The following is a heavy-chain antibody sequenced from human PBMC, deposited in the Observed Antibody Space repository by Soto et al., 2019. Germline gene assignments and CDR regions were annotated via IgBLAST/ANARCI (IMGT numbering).Heavy chain of an antibody. CDR2: ISGSGGST. V-gene: IGHV3-23*01. CDR3: ASNLALTGDVNDWFDP. J-gene: IGHJ5*02. Sequence: GGSLRLSCAASGFTFSSYAMSWVRQAPGKGLEWVSAISGSGGSTYYADSVKGRFTISRDNSKNTLYLQMNSLRAEDTAVYYCASNLALTGDVNDWFDPWGQGTLVTVSS. D-gene: IGHD7-27*01. CDR1: GFTFSSYA.